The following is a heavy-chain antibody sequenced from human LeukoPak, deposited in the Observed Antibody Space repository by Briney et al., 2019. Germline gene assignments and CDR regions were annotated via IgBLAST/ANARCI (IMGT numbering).Heavy chain of an antibody. V-gene: IGHV3-21*01. CDR3: ARAHNWKYGSFDF. CDR1: GFTFSSYS. CDR2: ISSSSSYI. D-gene: IGHD1-7*01. Sequence: GGSLRLSCAASGFTFSSYSMNWVRQAPGKGLEWVSCISSSSSYIYYADLVKGRFTISRDNAKNSLYLQMNSLRAEDTAVYYCARAHNWKYGSFDFWGQGTLVTVSS. J-gene: IGHJ4*02.